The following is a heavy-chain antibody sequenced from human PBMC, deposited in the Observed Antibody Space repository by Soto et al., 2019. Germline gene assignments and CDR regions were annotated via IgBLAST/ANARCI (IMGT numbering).Heavy chain of an antibody. CDR3: ARQDTAGWFNP. J-gene: IGHJ5*02. Sequence: QLQLQESGPGLVKPSETLSLTCTVSGGSISVTNYYWGWIRQPPGKGLEWIGTIFYNGNIYYNPSLKSRVTISADTSKTQFSMKVTSVTAADTAASYCARQDTAGWFNPWGQGTLVTVSS. CDR2: IFYNGNI. V-gene: IGHV4-39*01. D-gene: IGHD5-18*01. CDR1: GGSISVTNYY.